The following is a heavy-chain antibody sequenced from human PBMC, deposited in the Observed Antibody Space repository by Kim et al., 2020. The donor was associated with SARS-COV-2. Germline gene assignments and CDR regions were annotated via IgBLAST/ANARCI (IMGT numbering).Heavy chain of an antibody. CDR1: GGSVSSGSYY. V-gene: IGHV4-61*01. CDR2: IYYSGST. Sequence: SETLSLTCTVSGGSVSSGSYYWSWIRQPPGKGLEWIGYIYYSGSTNYNPSLKSRVTISVDTSKNQFSLKLSSVTAADTAVYYCARGLDTAMVTGAFDIWG. J-gene: IGHJ3*02. CDR3: ARGLDTAMVTGAFDI. D-gene: IGHD5-18*01.